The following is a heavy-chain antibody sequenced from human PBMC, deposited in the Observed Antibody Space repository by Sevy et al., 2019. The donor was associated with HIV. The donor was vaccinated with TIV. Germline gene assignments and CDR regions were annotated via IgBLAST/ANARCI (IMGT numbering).Heavy chain of an antibody. J-gene: IGHJ4*02. D-gene: IGHD6-13*01. CDR2: TRNKADSYTP. CDR3: ATHAGIAAAGRVFDS. Sequence: GGSLRLSCAASGFTFSDHYMEWVRQAPGKGLEWVGRTRNKADSYTPEYAAAVKDRFTITRDDSKNSLYLQMNSLKTADAAVDYCATHAGIAAAGRVFDSWGQGSLVTVSS. CDR1: GFTFSDHY. V-gene: IGHV3-72*01.